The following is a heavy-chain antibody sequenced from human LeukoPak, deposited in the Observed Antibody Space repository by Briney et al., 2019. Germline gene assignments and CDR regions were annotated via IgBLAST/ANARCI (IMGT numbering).Heavy chain of an antibody. J-gene: IGHJ2*01. Sequence: ASVKVSCKASGYTFTGYYMHWVRQAPGQGLEWMGWINPNSGGTNYAQKFQGWVTMTRDTPISTAYMELSRLRSDDTAMYYCARGRRTTVTTSGHWYFDLWGRGTLVTVSS. CDR2: INPNSGGT. CDR3: ARGRRTTVTTSGHWYFDL. D-gene: IGHD4-17*01. V-gene: IGHV1-2*04. CDR1: GYTFTGYY.